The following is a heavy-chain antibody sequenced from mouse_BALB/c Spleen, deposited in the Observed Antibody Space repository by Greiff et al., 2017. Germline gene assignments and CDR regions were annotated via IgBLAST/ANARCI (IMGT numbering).Heavy chain of an antibody. Sequence: EVKLVESGPGLVKPSQSLSLTCSVTGYSITSGYYWNWIRQFPGNKLEWMGYISYDGSNNYNPSLKNRISITRDTSKNQFFLKLNSVTTEDTATYYCARGEYYGFFDYWGQGTTLTVSS. CDR1: GYSITSGYY. J-gene: IGHJ2*01. CDR2: ISYDGSN. V-gene: IGHV3-6*02. D-gene: IGHD1-2*01. CDR3: ARGEYYGFFDY.